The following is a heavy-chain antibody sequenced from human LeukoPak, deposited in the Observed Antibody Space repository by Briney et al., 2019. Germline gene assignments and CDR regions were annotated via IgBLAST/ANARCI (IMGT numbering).Heavy chain of an antibody. V-gene: IGHV4-59*01. J-gene: IGHJ4*02. D-gene: IGHD4-23*01. CDR3: ARGYDYGGKVRLYYFDY. CDR2: IYHSGST. CDR1: GGSISSYY. Sequence: SETLSLTCTVSGGSISSYYWSWIRQPPGKGLEWIGYIYHSGSTNYNPSLKSRVTISVDTSKNQFSLKLSSVTAADTAVYYCARGYDYGGKVRLYYFDYWGQGTLVTVSS.